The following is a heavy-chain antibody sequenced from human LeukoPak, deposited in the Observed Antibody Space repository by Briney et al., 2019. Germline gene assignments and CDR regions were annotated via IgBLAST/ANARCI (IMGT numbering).Heavy chain of an antibody. V-gene: IGHV3-23*01. CDR1: GFTFSRHA. J-gene: IGHJ1*01. CDR3: AKVSVVPAAHAEYFQY. Sequence: GGSLRLSCAASGFTFSRHAMSWVRQAPGKGLEWVAVVSCSGTGAFYAAAVKGRFTISSENSDNTVFLQTNSLSAEDTAVYYCAKVSVVPAAHAEYFQYWGQGTLVTVSS. D-gene: IGHD2-2*01. CDR2: VSCSGTGA.